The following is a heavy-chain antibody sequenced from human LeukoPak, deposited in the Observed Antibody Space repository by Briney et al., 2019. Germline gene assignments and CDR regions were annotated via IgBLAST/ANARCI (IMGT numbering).Heavy chain of an antibody. J-gene: IGHJ4*02. Sequence: GGPLRLSCAASGFTYRDYYMICMPEAPEKTLECISYICGRRSYRNHAHSVKGRYTISRDNAKNSLYVQMNSLRAEDTAVYYCARGGGCCSATGCYPFVYWGRGTLVTVSS. CDR1: GFTYRDYY. V-gene: IGHV3-11*05. CDR2: ICGRRSYR. CDR3: ARGGGCCSATGCYPFVY. D-gene: IGHD2-2*01.